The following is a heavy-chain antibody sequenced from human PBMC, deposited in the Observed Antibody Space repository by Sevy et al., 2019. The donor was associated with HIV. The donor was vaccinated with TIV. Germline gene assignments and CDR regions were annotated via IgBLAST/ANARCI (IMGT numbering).Heavy chain of an antibody. CDR1: GYTFTSYG. CDR3: ARDDCSSLSCHGSLLY. V-gene: IGHV1-18*01. J-gene: IGHJ4*02. CDR2: INTFNVNT. Sequence: ASVKVSCKASGYTFTSYGISWVRQAPGQGLEWMGWINTFNVNTNNSQKFQGRVTMTTDTSTSTAYMELTSLRSDDTAVYYCARDDCSSLSCHGSLLYWGQGTLVTVSS. D-gene: IGHD2-2*01.